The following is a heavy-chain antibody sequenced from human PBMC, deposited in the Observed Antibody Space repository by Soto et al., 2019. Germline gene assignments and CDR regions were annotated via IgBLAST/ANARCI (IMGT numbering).Heavy chain of an antibody. Sequence: KQSPTLSLPCAISGDRVSSNSAAWNWIRPSPSRGLEWLGRTYYRSKWYNDYAVSVKSRITINPDTSKNQFSLQLNSVTPEDTAVYYCARGWGSTYYYYYMDVWGKGTTVTVSS. CDR3: ARGWGSTYYYYYMDV. CDR2: TYYRSKWYN. V-gene: IGHV6-1*01. J-gene: IGHJ6*03. CDR1: GDRVSSNSAA. D-gene: IGHD7-27*01.